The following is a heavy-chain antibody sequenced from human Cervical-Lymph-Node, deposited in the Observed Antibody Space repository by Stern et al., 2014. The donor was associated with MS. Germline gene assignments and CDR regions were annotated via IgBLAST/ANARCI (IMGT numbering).Heavy chain of an antibody. CDR2: LYYSGNT. CDR1: GGSISTNS. J-gene: IGHJ4*02. D-gene: IGHD5-24*01. Sequence: QVQLQESGPGLVKPSETLSLTCTVSGGSISTNSWSWIRQPPGKGLEWIGYLYYSGNTNYNPSLKSRVTPSVEPSTNPFSLSLDSVTAADTAVYYCARHGPPRRRDDSNHPNFDYWGPGTLVAVSS. V-gene: IGHV4-59*08. CDR3: ARHGPPRRRDDSNHPNFDY.